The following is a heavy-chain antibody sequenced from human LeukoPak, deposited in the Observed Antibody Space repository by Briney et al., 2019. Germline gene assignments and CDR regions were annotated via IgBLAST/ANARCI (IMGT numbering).Heavy chain of an antibody. J-gene: IGHJ4*02. D-gene: IGHD2-2*01. CDR1: GFTFSDYY. Sequence: KSGGSLRLSCAASGFTFSDYYMSWIRQAPGKGLEGVSYISSSGSTIYYADSVKGRFTISRDNARNSLYLQMNSLRAEDTAVYYCARESSTSLTVDYWGQGTLVTVSS. CDR3: ARESSTSLTVDY. V-gene: IGHV3-11*04. CDR2: ISSSGSTI.